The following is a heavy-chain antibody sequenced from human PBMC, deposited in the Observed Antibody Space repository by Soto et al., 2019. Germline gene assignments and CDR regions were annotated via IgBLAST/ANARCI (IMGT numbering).Heavy chain of an antibody. J-gene: IGHJ4*02. V-gene: IGHV3-30*18. CDR1: GFTFSSYG. D-gene: IGHD3-22*01. CDR3: AKEEEAYYDSSVFDY. Sequence: GGSLRLSCAASGFTFSSYGMHWVRQAPGKGLEWVAVISYDGSNKYYADSVKGRFTISRDNSKNTLYLQMNSLGAEDTAVYYCAKEEEAYYDSSVFDYWGQGTLVTVSS. CDR2: ISYDGSNK.